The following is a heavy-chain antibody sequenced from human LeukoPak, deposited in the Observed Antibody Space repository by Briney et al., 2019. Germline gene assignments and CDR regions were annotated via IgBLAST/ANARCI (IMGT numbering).Heavy chain of an antibody. CDR2: ISYDGSNK. CDR3: AKDRGSTPRYGMDV. J-gene: IGHJ6*02. D-gene: IGHD5/OR15-5a*01. V-gene: IGHV3-30-3*01. Sequence: GRSLRLSCAASGFTFSSYAMHWVRQAPGKGLEWVAVISYDGSNKYYADSVKGRFTISRDNSKNTLYLQMNSLRAEDTALYYCAKDRGSTPRYGMDVWGQGTTVTVSS. CDR1: GFTFSSYA.